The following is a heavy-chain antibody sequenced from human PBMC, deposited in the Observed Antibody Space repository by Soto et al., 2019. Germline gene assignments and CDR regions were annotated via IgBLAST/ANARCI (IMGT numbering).Heavy chain of an antibody. CDR3: ARHGRSRLHDFWSGYYGYFDY. CDR2: IYYSGST. J-gene: IGHJ4*02. CDR1: GGSISSSSYY. Sequence: QLQLQESGPGLVKPSETLSLTCTVSGGSISSSSYYWGWIRQPPGKGLEWIGSIYYSGSTYYNPSLKSRVTISVDTSKNQFSLKLSSVTAADTAVYYCARHGRSRLHDFWSGYYGYFDYWGQGTLVTVSS. V-gene: IGHV4-39*01. D-gene: IGHD3-3*01.